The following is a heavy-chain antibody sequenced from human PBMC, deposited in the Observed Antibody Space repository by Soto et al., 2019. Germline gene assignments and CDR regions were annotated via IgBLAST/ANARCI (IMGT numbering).Heavy chain of an antibody. CDR1: GGTFSSYA. V-gene: IGHV1-69*06. D-gene: IGHD5-12*01. CDR3: ARTRRWLQLHPFDY. Sequence: SVKVSCKASGGTFSSYAISWVRQAPGQGLEWMGGIIPIFGTANYAQKFQGRVTITADKSTSTAYMELSSLRSEDTAVYYCARTRRWLQLHPFDYWGQGTLVTDSS. J-gene: IGHJ4*02. CDR2: IIPIFGTA.